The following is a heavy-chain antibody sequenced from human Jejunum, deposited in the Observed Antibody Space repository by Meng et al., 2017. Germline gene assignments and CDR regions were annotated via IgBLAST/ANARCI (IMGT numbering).Heavy chain of an antibody. CDR1: GFTFSTYW. V-gene: IGHV3-7*01. CDR2: IKEDGSEI. J-gene: IGHJ4*02. D-gene: IGHD2-2*01. Sequence: GESLKISCAASGFTFSTYWMSWVRQAPGKGLEWVANIKEDGSEIYYVDSVKGRFTIPRDNAKSSLYLQMNSLRVEDTAVYYCARVMYSSSWSEYDFWGQGTLVTVSS. CDR3: ARVMYSSSWSEYDF.